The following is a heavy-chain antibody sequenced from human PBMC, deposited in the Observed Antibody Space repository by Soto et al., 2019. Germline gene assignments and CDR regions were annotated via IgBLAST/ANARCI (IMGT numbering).Heavy chain of an antibody. CDR2: TYYRSKWYY. J-gene: IGHJ4*01. CDR1: GDSVSSNSSG. CDR3: ARGEQYSGRIFDY. V-gene: IGHV6-1*01. D-gene: IGHD1-26*01. Sequence: SQTISLPGAITGDSVSSNSSGWSFVRQSPSRGLEWLGRTYYRSKWYYEYAVSVRGRITINPDTSKNQYSLQLNSVTPEDTAVYFCARGEQYSGRIFDYWGQGTLVTVSS.